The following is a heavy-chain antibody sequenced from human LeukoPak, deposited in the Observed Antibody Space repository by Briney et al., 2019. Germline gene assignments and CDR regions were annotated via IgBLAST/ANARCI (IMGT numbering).Heavy chain of an antibody. CDR3: AKDTDYGDYYYGMDV. D-gene: IGHD4-17*01. CDR1: GFSFDDYA. V-gene: IGHV3-43D*04. J-gene: IGHJ6*04. CDR2: ISWDGGST. Sequence: GGSLRLSCAASGFSFDDYAMHWVRQAPGKGLEWVSLISWDGGSTYYADSVKSRFTISRDNSKNSLYLQMNSLRAEDTALYYCAKDTDYGDYYYGMDVWGKGTTVTVSS.